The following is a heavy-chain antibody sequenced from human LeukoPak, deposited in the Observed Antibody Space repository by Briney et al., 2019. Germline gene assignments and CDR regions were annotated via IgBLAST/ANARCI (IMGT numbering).Heavy chain of an antibody. J-gene: IGHJ5*02. CDR3: ARRGSGATWFDP. CDR1: GYTFTNYW. CDR2: INLGDSDT. V-gene: IGHV5-51*01. D-gene: IGHD1-26*01. Sequence: GASLKISCKGSGYTFTNYWIGWVRQMPGKGLEWMGIINLGDSDTRYSPSFQGQVTISADKSTRTAYLQWSSLKASDTAIYYCARRGSGATWFDPWGQGTLVTVSS.